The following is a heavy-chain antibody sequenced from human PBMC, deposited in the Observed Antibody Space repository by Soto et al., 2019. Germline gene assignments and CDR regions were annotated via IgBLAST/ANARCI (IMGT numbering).Heavy chain of an antibody. CDR3: ARGPRGYDSSGYYFIYGMDV. CDR2: INHSGST. Sequence: PSETLSLTCAVYGGSFSGYYWSWIRQPPGKGLEWIGEINHSGSTNYNPSLKSRVTISVDTSKNQFSLKLRSVTAADTAVYYCARGPRGYDSSGYYFIYGMDVWGQGTTVTVS. D-gene: IGHD3-22*01. V-gene: IGHV4-34*01. J-gene: IGHJ6*02. CDR1: GGSFSGYY.